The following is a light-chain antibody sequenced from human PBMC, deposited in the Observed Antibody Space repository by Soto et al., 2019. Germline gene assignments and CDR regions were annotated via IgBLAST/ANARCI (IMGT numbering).Light chain of an antibody. CDR3: QQYNVNPWT. V-gene: IGKV1-5*01. J-gene: IGKJ1*01. CDR2: DAS. CDR1: QSIDRW. Sequence: GDRVTITCRASQSIDRWLAWYQQKPGAAPKLLIYDASTLESGVPSKFSGSGSGTECTLTISSLKQDDGTTYYCQQYNVNPWTFGQGTKVDI.